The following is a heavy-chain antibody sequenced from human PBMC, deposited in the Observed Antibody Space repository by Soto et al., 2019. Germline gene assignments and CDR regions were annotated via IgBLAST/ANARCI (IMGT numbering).Heavy chain of an antibody. V-gene: IGHV1-2*04. CDR1: GYTFTGYY. J-gene: IGHJ6*02. CDR3: ARDQEDIRATGGMDV. D-gene: IGHD5-12*01. CDR2: INPNSGGT. Sequence: ASVKVSCKASGYTFTGYYMHWVRQAPGQGLEWMGWINPNSGGTNYAQKFQGWVTMTRDTSISTAYMELSRLRSDDTAVYYCARDQEDIRATGGMDVWGQGTPVMVS.